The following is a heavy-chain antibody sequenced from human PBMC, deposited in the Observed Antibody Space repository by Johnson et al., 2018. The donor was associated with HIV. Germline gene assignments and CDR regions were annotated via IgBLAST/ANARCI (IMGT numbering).Heavy chain of an antibody. CDR3: ASGGPLSGSDECCFDV. V-gene: IGHV3-30*03. CDR1: GFTFSSYG. D-gene: IGHD1-26*01. J-gene: IGHJ3*01. CDR2: ISYDGSNK. Sequence: QMQLVESGGGVVQPGRSLRLSCAASGFTFSSYGMHWVRQAPGKGLEWVAVISYDGSNKYYVDSVKGRFTISRDNSKNTLYLQMNSLRVEDTPVSSCASGGPLSGSDECCFDVWGQGTMVTVSS.